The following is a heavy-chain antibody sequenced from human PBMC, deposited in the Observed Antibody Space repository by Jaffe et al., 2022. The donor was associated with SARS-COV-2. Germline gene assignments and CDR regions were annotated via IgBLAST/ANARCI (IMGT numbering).Heavy chain of an antibody. J-gene: IGHJ4*02. Sequence: EVQLGESGGGLVQPGGSLRLSCAASGFTFSSYAMIWVRQAPGNGLEWVSAISGDASSTYYADSVKGRFTISRDNSKNTLYLQMNSLRAEDTAVYFCAKGLEQADSNYVQKNWGQGTLVTVSS. D-gene: IGHD3-16*01. V-gene: IGHV3-23*04. CDR1: GFTFSSYA. CDR2: ISGDASST. CDR3: AKGLEQADSNYVQKN.